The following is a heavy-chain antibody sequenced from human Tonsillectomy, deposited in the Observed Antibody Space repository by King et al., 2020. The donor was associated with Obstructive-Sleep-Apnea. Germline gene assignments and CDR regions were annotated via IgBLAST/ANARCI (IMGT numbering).Heavy chain of an antibody. V-gene: IGHV3-48*04. J-gene: IGHJ6*02. Sequence: VQLVESGGGLVQPGGSLRLSCAASGFTFSSYSMNWVRQAPGKGLEWVSYISSSSSTIYYADSVKGRFTISRDNAKNSLYLQMNSLRAEDTAVYYCARSQGWDGMDVWGQGTTVTVSS. CDR1: GFTFSSYS. CDR3: ARSQGWDGMDV. CDR2: ISSSSSTI. D-gene: IGHD1-26*01.